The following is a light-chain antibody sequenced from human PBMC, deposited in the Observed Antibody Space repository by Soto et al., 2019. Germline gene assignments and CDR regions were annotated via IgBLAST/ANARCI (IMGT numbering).Light chain of an antibody. CDR2: AAS. CDR1: QDISNY. Sequence: DIQMTQSPSSLSVSVGDRVTITCQASQDISNYLNWYQQKPGKAPNLLIYAASNLETGVPSRFSGSGSGTDFTFTISSLQPEDSAIYYCQHYDSLPFTFGPGTKVD. CDR3: QHYDSLPFT. J-gene: IGKJ3*01. V-gene: IGKV1-33*01.